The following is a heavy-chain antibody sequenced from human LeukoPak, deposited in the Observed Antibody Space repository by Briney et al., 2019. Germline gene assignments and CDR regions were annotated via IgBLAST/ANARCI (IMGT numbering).Heavy chain of an antibody. J-gene: IGHJ4*03. CDR3: ARGATISETGYFDF. V-gene: IGHV4-34*01. Sequence: SETLSLTCAVYGGSFSRYYWSWIRQSPGKGLEWIAEIDHRGDTNYNPSVKSRVTISVDTSKNQFSLKVSSLSAADTALYYCARGATISETGYFDFWGQGTLVTVSS. CDR2: IDHRGDT. D-gene: IGHD5-24*01. CDR1: GGSFSRYY.